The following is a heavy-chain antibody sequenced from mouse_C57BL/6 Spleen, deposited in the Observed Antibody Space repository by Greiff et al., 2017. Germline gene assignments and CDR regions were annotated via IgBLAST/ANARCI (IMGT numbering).Heavy chain of an antibody. CDR2: IYPGSGST. J-gene: IGHJ3*01. CDR3: ASAGSYYSNCAWFAY. D-gene: IGHD2-5*01. V-gene: IGHV1-55*01. CDR1: GYTFTSYW. Sequence: QVQLKQPGAELVKPGASVKMSCKASGYTFTSYWITWVKQRPGKGLEWIGDIYPGSGSTIYNEKFKSKATLTVDTSSSTAYMQLSSLTSEDSAVYYWASAGSYYSNCAWFAYWGQGTLVTVSA.